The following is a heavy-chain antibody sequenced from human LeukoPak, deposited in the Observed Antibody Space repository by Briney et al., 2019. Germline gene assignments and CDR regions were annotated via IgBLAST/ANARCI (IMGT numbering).Heavy chain of an antibody. CDR2: VGGSGGNT. CDR1: GFTFCTYG. Sequence: GGRPRLSSTTSGFTFCTYGMARGPRAPGPELKGVTRVGGSGGNTNYADSVTGRLTISRDSSNNTLYLHLDNLRGEDTAVYFCAKRGGYDYGSHFDYWGQGALVTVSS. D-gene: IGHD5-18*01. V-gene: IGHV3-23*01. J-gene: IGHJ4*02. CDR3: AKRGGYDYGSHFDY.